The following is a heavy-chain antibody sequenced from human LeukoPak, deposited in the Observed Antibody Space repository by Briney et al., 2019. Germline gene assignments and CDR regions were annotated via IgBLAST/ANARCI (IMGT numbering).Heavy chain of an antibody. J-gene: IGHJ4*02. CDR2: ISGSGGST. Sequence: GGSLRLSCSASGFTFSSYAMSWVRQAPGKGLEWVSAISGSGGSTYYADSVKGRFTNSRDNSKNTLYLQMNSLRAEDTAVYYCAKDCDPYDSSGYFDYWGQGTLVTVSS. V-gene: IGHV3-23*01. CDR3: AKDCDPYDSSGYFDY. D-gene: IGHD3-22*01. CDR1: GFTFSSYA.